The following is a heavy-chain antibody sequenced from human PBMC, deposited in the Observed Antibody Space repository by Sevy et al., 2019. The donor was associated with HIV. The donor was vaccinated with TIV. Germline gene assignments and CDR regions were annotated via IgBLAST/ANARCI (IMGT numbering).Heavy chain of an antibody. V-gene: IGHV1-8*01. CDR2: MNPNSGNT. J-gene: IGHJ4*02. Sequence: ASVKVSCKASGYTFASYDINWVRQATGQGLEWMGWMNPNSGNTGYAQKFQGRVTMARNTSISTAYMELSSLGSEDTAVYYCARGALFGDQLDYWGQGTLVTVSS. D-gene: IGHD3-16*01. CDR3: ARGALFGDQLDY. CDR1: GYTFASYD.